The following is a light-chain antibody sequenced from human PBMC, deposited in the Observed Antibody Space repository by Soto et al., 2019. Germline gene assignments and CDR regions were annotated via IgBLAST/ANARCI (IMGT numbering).Light chain of an antibody. CDR3: SSYADSISVL. CDR1: SSDVGAYNY. J-gene: IGLJ3*02. V-gene: IGLV2-8*01. Sequence: QLVLTQPPSASGSPGQSVTISCTGTSSDVGAYNYVSWYQQHPGKAPKLMIYEVTKRPSGVPDRFSGSKSGNTASLTVSGLQAEDEADYYCSSYADSISVLFGGGTKLTVL. CDR2: EVT.